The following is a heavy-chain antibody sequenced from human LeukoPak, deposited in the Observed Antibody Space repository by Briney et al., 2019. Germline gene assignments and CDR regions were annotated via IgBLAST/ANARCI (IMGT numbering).Heavy chain of an antibody. CDR2: IKNDGNKK. CDR3: ASLNNDDY. D-gene: IGHD1-1*01. J-gene: IGHJ4*02. V-gene: IGHV3-7*01. CDR1: GFTFSNYW. Sequence: GGSLRLSCAASGFTFSNYWMSWVRQAPGKGLEWVANIKNDGNKKYYVDSVKGRFTISRDNAKNSLYLQMNSLRVEDTAVYYCASLNNDDYWGQGTLVIVPS.